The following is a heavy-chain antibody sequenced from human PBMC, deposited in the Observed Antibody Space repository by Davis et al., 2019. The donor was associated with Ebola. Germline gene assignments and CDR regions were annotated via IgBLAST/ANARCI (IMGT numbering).Heavy chain of an antibody. CDR2: INPNSGGT. CDR3: ARTARDIVVVVAATLGMDV. CDR1: GNTFTGYY. J-gene: IGHJ6*04. V-gene: IGHV1-2*06. D-gene: IGHD2-15*01. Sequence: ASVKVSCKDSGNTFTGYYMHWVRQAPGQGLEWMGRINPNSGGTNYAQKFQGRVTMTRDTSISTAYMELSRLRSDDTAVYYCARTARDIVVVVAATLGMDVWGKGTTVTVSS.